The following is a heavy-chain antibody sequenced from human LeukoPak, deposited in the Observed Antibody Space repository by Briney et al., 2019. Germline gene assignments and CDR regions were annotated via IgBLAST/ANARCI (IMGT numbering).Heavy chain of an antibody. CDR2: ISYDGSNK. J-gene: IGHJ4*02. V-gene: IGHV3-30*19. CDR3: ARVLTMLRGVIWGGSDY. CDR1: GFTFSSYG. Sequence: GGSLRLSCAASGFTFSSYGMHWVRQAPGKGLEWVAVISYDGSNKYYADSVKGRFTISRDNSKNMLYLQMNSLRAEDTAVYYCARVLTMLRGVIWGGSDYWGQGTLVTVSS. D-gene: IGHD3-10*01.